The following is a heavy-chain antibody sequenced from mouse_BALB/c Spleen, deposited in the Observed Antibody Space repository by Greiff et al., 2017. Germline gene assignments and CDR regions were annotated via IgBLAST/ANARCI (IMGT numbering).Heavy chain of an antibody. V-gene: IGHV5-6-3*01. CDR1: GFTFSSYG. Sequence: EVQLVESGGGLVQPGGSLKLSCAASGFTFSSYGMSWVRQTPDKRLALVATINSNGGSTYYPDSVKGRFTISRDNAKNTLYLQMSSLKSEDTAMYYCARDAPTLYAMDYWGQGTSVTVSS. D-gene: IGHD2-10*01. CDR3: ARDAPTLYAMDY. CDR2: INSNGGST. J-gene: IGHJ4*01.